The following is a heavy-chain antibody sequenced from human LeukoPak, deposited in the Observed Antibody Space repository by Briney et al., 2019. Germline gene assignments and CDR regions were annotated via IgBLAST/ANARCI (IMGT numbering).Heavy chain of an antibody. CDR2: ISNNGGST. CDR1: GFTFSRYA. CDR3: AKHDSSGYYFDY. V-gene: IGHV3-64*04. D-gene: IGHD3-22*01. J-gene: IGHJ4*02. Sequence: GGSLRLSCSASGFTFSRYAMHWVRQAPGKGLEYVSAISNNGGSTYYADSVKGRFTISRDRSKNTLYLQMYSLRAEDTAVFYCAKHDSSGYYFDYWGQGTLVTVSS.